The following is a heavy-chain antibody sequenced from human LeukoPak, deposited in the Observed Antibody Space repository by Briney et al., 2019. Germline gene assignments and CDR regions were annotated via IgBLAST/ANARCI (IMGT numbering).Heavy chain of an antibody. Sequence: SETLSLTCTASDGSINSDFWTWIRQPPGKGLEWIGYIRYSGRTSYNPSLKSRVTISIDTSKNLFSLKLRSVTTADTAIYYCARIPDVSGWSFDYWGQGTLVTVSS. CDR3: ARIPDVSGWSFDY. CDR1: DGSINSDF. D-gene: IGHD6-19*01. V-gene: IGHV4-59*01. CDR2: IRYSGRT. J-gene: IGHJ4*02.